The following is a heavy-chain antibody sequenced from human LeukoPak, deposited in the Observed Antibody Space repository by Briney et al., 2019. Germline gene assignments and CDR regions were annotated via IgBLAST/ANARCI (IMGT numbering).Heavy chain of an antibody. CDR2: ISAYNGNA. D-gene: IGHD3-22*01. J-gene: IGHJ3*02. V-gene: IGHV1-18*01. Sequence: ASVKVSCKASGYTFTSYGISWVRQAPGQGLEWMGWISAYNGNANYAQKLQGRVTMTTDTSTSTAYMELRSLRSDDTAVYYCARAGQYYDSSYAFDIWGQGTMVTVSS. CDR1: GYTFTSYG. CDR3: ARAGQYYDSSYAFDI.